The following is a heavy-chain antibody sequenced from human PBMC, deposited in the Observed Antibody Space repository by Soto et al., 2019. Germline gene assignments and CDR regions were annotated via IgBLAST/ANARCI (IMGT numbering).Heavy chain of an antibody. CDR3: XXXXXXXDI. CDR1: GFTFSDYY. V-gene: IGHV3-72*01. CDR2: NRNKANSYTT. Sequence: EVQLVESGGGLVQPGGSLRLSCAASGFTFSDYYXXXXXXXXXXGLEWVGRNRNKANSYTTEYAASVKGRFTISRXXXXXXXXXXXXXXXXXXXXXXXXXXXXXXXDIWGQGTMVTVSS. J-gene: IGHJ3*02.